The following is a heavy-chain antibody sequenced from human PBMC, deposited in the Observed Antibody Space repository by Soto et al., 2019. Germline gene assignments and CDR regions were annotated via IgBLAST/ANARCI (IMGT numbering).Heavy chain of an antibody. Sequence: ASVKVSCKASGYTFTGYYMHWVRQAPGQGLEWMGIINPSGGSTSYAQKFQGRVTMTRDTSTSTVYMELSSLRSEDTAVYYCARYYYDSSGGDDDFDIWGQGTMVTVSS. J-gene: IGHJ3*02. CDR2: INPSGGST. V-gene: IGHV1-46*01. CDR3: ARYYYDSSGGDDDFDI. CDR1: GYTFTGYY. D-gene: IGHD3-22*01.